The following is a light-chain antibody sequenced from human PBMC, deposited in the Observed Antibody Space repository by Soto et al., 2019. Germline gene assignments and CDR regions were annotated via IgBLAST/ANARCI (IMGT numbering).Light chain of an antibody. CDR2: RVS. V-gene: IGKV2-30*02. CDR3: MRGAPWPYA. Sequence: DVVMTQSPLSLPVTLGQPASISCRSSQSLVHGDTYTHLNWVHQRPGQSPRRLIYRVSNRDSGVPDRFSVSGSGTDFTLRISRVGAEDVATEYCMRGAPWPYAFGQGTRLELK. CDR1: QSLVHGDTYTH. J-gene: IGKJ2*01.